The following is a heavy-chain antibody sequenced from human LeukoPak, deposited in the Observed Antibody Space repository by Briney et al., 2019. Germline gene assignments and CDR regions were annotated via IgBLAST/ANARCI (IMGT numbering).Heavy chain of an antibody. CDR2: ISSSSSYI. CDR1: GFTFSSYS. D-gene: IGHD2-2*01. Sequence: GGSLRLSCAASGFTFSSYSMNWVRQAPGKGLEWVSSISSSSSYIYYADSVKGRFTISRDNAKNSLYLQMNSLRAEDTAVYYCARDRPRVPAAKGAFDIWGQGTMVTVSS. CDR3: ARDRPRVPAAKGAFDI. V-gene: IGHV3-21*01. J-gene: IGHJ3*02.